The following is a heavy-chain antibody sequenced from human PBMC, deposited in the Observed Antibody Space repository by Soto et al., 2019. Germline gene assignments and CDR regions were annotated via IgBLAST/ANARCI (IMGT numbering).Heavy chain of an antibody. CDR2: INDSGGT. D-gene: IGHD3-10*01. CDR3: ARATYGSGTYDYFDF. J-gene: IGHJ4*02. CDR1: GGSLSTYY. Sequence: SETLSLTCYVYGGSLSTYYWSWIRQPPGKGLEWIGEINDSGGTNYNPSLKSRLIISVDTSKNHFSLRLTSVTAEDTAVYYCARATYGSGTYDYFDFWGQGTLGTVSS. V-gene: IGHV4-34*01.